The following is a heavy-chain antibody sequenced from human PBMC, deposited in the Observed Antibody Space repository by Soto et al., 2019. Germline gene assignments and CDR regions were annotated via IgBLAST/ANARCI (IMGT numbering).Heavy chain of an antibody. CDR3: ARSDILTGYYTYPPLAFDI. Sequence: TSETLSLTCSVSGGSISSGYWTWIRHPPEKGLEWIGYIYFGGSINYNPSLKSRVIISVDTSKNQFSLKLSSVTAADTAVYYCARSDILTGYYTYPPLAFDIWGQGTMVTVSS. V-gene: IGHV4-59*01. CDR1: GGSISSGY. CDR2: IYFGGSI. D-gene: IGHD3-9*01. J-gene: IGHJ3*02.